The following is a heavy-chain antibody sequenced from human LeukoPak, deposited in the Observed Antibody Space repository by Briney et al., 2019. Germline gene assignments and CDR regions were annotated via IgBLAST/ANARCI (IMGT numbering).Heavy chain of an antibody. Sequence: GGSLRLSCAASGFRFSSYGMHWVRQAPGKGLEWVAVISYDGSNKYYADSVKGRFTISRDNSKNTLYLQMNSLRAEDTAVYYCARADGSVAGPPSGHWGQGTLVTVSS. D-gene: IGHD6-19*01. J-gene: IGHJ4*02. CDR1: GFRFSSYG. CDR3: ARADGSVAGPPSGH. CDR2: ISYDGSNK. V-gene: IGHV3-30*03.